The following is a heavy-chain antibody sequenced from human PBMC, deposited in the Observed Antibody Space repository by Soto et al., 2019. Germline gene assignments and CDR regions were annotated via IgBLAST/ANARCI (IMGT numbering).Heavy chain of an antibody. D-gene: IGHD6-25*01. CDR2: INHSGST. J-gene: IGHJ6*02. V-gene: IGHV4-34*01. Sequence: PSETLSLTCAVYGGSFSGYYWSWIRQPPGKGLEWIGEINHSGSTNYNPSLKSRVTISVDTSKNQFSLKLTSGTAADTAVYYCGRVVTWGVRYSSAIYCYYGMDVGGQGTRVTVS. CDR3: GRVVTWGVRYSSAIYCYYGMDV. CDR1: GGSFSGYY.